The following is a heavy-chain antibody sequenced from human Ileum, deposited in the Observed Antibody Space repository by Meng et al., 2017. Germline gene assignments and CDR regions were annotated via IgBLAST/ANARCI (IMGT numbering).Heavy chain of an antibody. J-gene: IGHJ4*02. Sequence: GESLKISCAASGINFKNNDITWVRQAPGKGLEWVANIKEDGSEKNYVDAVKGRFTISRDNAKSSLYLQMNSLRGEDTAVYFCAQGRTVLFDYWGQGTLVTVSS. CDR3: AQGRTVLFDY. D-gene: IGHD4/OR15-4a*01. V-gene: IGHV3-7*01. CDR2: IKEDGSEK. CDR1: GINFKNND.